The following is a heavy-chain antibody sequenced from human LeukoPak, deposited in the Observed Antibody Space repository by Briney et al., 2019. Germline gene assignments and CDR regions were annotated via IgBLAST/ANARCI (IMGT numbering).Heavy chain of an antibody. V-gene: IGHV1-58*02. CDR1: GFTFTSSA. D-gene: IGHD3-10*01. CDR3: AAFSNRVVRGGAGYMDV. Sequence: GASVKVSCKASGFTFTSSAMQWVRQARGQRLEWIGWIVVGSGNTNYAQKFQERVTITRDMSTSTAYMELSSLRSEDTAVYYCAAFSNRVVRGGAGYMDVWGKGTTVTISS. J-gene: IGHJ6*03. CDR2: IVVGSGNT.